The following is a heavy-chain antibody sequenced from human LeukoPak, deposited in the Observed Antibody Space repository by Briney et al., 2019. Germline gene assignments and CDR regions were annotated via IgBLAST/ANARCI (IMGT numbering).Heavy chain of an antibody. D-gene: IGHD4-17*01. Sequence: GGSLRLSCAASGFTFSRYWMSWVRQAPGKGLEWVANINQDGSEKYYVDSVKGRFTISRDNAKTSLYLQMNSLRAEDTAVYYCARDDYGDPIDYWGQGTLVTVSS. J-gene: IGHJ4*02. V-gene: IGHV3-7*01. CDR2: INQDGSEK. CDR3: ARDDYGDPIDY. CDR1: GFTFSRYW.